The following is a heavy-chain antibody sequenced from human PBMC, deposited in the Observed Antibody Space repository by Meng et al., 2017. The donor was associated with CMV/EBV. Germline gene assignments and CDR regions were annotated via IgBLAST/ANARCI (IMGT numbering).Heavy chain of an antibody. CDR2: IYYSGST. CDR3: ARDSSGYGLGY. V-gene: IGHV4-39*07. D-gene: IGHD3-22*01. J-gene: IGHJ4*02. Sequence: GSLRLSCTVSGGSISSSSYYWGWIRQPSGKGLEWIGSIYYSGSTYYNPSLKSRVTISVDTSKNQFSLKLSSVTAADTAVYYCARDSSGYGLGYWGQGTLVTVSS. CDR1: GGSISSSSYY.